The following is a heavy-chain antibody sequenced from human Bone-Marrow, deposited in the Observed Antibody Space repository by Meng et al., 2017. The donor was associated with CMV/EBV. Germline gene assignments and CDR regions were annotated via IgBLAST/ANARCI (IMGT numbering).Heavy chain of an antibody. V-gene: IGHV1-69*10. D-gene: IGHD6-19*01. Sequence: SVKVSCKASGGTFSSYAISWVRQAPGQGLEWMGGIIPILGTANYAQKFQGRVTITADKSTSTAYMELSSLRSEDTAVYYCARAPLGYSSGWYDYWGQGTLVTVSS. J-gene: IGHJ4*02. CDR2: IIPILGTA. CDR3: ARAPLGYSSGWYDY. CDR1: GGTFSSYA.